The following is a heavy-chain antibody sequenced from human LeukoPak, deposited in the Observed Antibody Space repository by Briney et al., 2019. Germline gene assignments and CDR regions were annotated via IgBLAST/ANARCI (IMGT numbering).Heavy chain of an antibody. CDR3: ARWDINYYDSSGYPRGWFDP. CDR2: INPSGGST. D-gene: IGHD3-22*01. CDR1: GYTFTSYY. J-gene: IGHJ5*02. V-gene: IGHV1-46*01. Sequence: GASVKVSCKASGYTFTSYYMHWVRQAPGQGLEWMGIINPSGGSTSYAQKFQGRVTRTRDMSTSTVYMELSSLRSEDTAVYYCARWDINYYDSSGYPRGWFDPWGQGTLVTVSS.